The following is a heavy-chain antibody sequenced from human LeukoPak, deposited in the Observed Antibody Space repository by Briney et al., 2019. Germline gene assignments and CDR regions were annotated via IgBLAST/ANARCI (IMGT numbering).Heavy chain of an antibody. CDR1: GGSISSSSYY. CDR3: ARSGITMVRGVIRRKGNWFDP. CDR2: IYYSGST. V-gene: IGHV4-39*07. D-gene: IGHD3-10*01. J-gene: IGHJ5*02. Sequence: SETLSLTCTVSGGSISSSSYYWGWIRQPPGKGLEWIGSIYYSGSTYYNPSLKSRVTISVDRSKNQFSLKLSSVTAADTAVYYCARSGITMVRGVIRRKGNWFDPWGQGTLVTVSS.